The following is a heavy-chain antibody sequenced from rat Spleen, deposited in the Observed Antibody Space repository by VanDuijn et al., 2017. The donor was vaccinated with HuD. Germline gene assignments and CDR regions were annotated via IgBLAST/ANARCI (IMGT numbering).Heavy chain of an antibody. CDR3: ARRPVYFDY. V-gene: IGHV5-7*01. CDR2: IRYDGGST. D-gene: IGHD1-4*01. Sequence: EVQLVESGGGLVQPGRSLKLSCAASGFTFSDYIMAWVRQAPKKGLEWVATIRYDGGSTYYRDSVKGRFTISRDNAKSTLYLQMDSLRSEDTATYYCARRPVYFDYWGQGVMVTVSS. J-gene: IGHJ2*01. CDR1: GFTFSDYI.